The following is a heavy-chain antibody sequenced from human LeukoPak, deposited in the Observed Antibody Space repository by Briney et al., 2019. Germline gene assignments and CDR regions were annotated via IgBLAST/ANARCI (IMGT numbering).Heavy chain of an antibody. CDR3: AKAYYYDSSGYSDY. CDR2: ISGSGGST. V-gene: IGHV3-23*01. Sequence: GGSLRLSCAASGFTFSSYAMSWVRQAPGRGLEWVSAISGSGGSTYYADSVKGRFTISRDNSKNTLYLQMNSLRAEDTAVYYCAKAYYYDSSGYSDYWGQGTLVTVSS. J-gene: IGHJ4*02. D-gene: IGHD3-22*01. CDR1: GFTFSSYA.